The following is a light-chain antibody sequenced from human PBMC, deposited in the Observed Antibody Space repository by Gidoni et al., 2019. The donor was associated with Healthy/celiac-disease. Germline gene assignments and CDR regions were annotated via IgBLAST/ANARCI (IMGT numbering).Light chain of an antibody. V-gene: IGKV3-15*01. J-gene: IGKJ1*01. CDR1: QSVSSN. Sequence: EIVMTQSPATLSVSPGERATLSCRASQSVSSNLAWYQQKPGQAPRLLIYGASTRATGIPARFSGSESGTEFTLTIGSQQSEDFAVYYCQQYNNWPPWTFGQGTRVKIK. CDR3: QQYNNWPPWT. CDR2: GAS.